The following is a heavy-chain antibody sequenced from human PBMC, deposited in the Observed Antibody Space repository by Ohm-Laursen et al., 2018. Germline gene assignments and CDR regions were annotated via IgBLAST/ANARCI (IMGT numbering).Heavy chain of an antibody. Sequence: GSLRLSCAASGFTFSSYAMSWVRPAPGKGLEWVSAIGGGGSTTNYADSVKGRFTISRDNLKNTLYLQMNSLRAEDTALYYCAKALTATTLFDYWGQGTLVTVSS. D-gene: IGHD1-7*01. V-gene: IGHV3-23*01. CDR2: IGGGGSTT. J-gene: IGHJ4*02. CDR3: AKALTATTLFDY. CDR1: GFTFSSYA.